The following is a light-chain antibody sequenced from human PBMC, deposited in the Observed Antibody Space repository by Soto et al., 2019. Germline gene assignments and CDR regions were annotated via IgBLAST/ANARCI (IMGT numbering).Light chain of an antibody. J-gene: IGKJ1*01. CDR1: QSISSY. V-gene: IGKV1-39*01. CDR2: AAS. Sequence: DIQMTQSPSSLSASVGDRVTITCRASQSISSYLNWYQQKPGKAPKLLIYAASSLQSGVPSRFSGSGSGTDFTLTISCLQPEYFATYYCQQSYSTPRTFGQGTKVEIK. CDR3: QQSYSTPRT.